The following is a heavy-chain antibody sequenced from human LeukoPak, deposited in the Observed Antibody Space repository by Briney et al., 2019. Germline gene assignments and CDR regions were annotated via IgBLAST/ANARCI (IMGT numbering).Heavy chain of an antibody. CDR2: ISSGSDTI. V-gene: IGHV3-48*03. J-gene: IGHJ5*02. CDR1: GLTFSSYE. D-gene: IGHD6-13*01. CDR3: SGGLAAGTTT. Sequence: GGSLRLSCAASGLTFSSYEMNWVRQAPGKGLEWVSHISSGSDTIYYADSVKGRFTISRDNARKSLYLQMNSLRAEDTAVYYCSGGLAAGTTTWGQGTPVTVSS.